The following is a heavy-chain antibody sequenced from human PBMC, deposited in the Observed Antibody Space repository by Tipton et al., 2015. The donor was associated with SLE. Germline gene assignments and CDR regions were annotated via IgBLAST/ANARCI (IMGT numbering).Heavy chain of an antibody. V-gene: IGHV4-61*05. Sequence: TLSLTCTVSGGSISSSSYYWGWIRQPPGKGLEWIGYGFYSGSIRYNLSLKTRTTISVDTSRNQVSLKMTSVTAADTAVYYCAKAGWQFNAFDIWGQGTMVTVSS. CDR1: GGSISSSSYY. J-gene: IGHJ3*02. CDR3: AKAGWQFNAFDI. CDR2: GFYSGSI. D-gene: IGHD2-15*01.